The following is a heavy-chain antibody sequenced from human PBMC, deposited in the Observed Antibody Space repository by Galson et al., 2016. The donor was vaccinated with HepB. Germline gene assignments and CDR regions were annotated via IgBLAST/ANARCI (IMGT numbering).Heavy chain of an antibody. CDR3: AAQLGRRAGFDC. D-gene: IGHD2-2*01. CDR2: ISYDGSNK. V-gene: IGHV3-30*04. CDR1: GFTFSSYA. J-gene: IGHJ4*02. Sequence: LRLSCAASGFTFSSYAMHWVRQAPGKGLEWVAVISYDGSNKYYADSVKGRFTISRDNSKNTLYLQMNSLRAEDTATYYCAAQLGRRAGFDCWGLGTLVTVS.